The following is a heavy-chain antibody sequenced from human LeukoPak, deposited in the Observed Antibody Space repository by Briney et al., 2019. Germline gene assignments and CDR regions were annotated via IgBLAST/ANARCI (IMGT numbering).Heavy chain of an antibody. CDR1: GFTGSSNY. J-gene: IGHJ4*03. CDR2: IYSGGST. V-gene: IGHV3-66*01. CDR3: AREYCSGGSCYSDY. Sequence: PGGSLRLSCAASGFTGSSNYMSWVRQAPGKGLEWVSVIYSGGSTYYTDSVKGRFTISRDNSKNTLYLQMNSLRAEDTAVYYCAREYCSGGSCYSDYWGQGTLVTVSS. D-gene: IGHD2-15*01.